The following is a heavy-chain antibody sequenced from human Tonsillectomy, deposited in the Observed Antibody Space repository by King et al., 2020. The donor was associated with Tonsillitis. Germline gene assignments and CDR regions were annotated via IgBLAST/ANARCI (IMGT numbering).Heavy chain of an antibody. D-gene: IGHD3-22*01. CDR1: GGSISSSNW. V-gene: IGHV4-4*02. CDR2: IYHNGRT. Sequence: QLQESGPGLVKPSGTLSLTCAVSGGSISSSNWWSWVRHPPGKGLEWIGEIYHNGRTNYNPSLKSRVAISVDNSKNQFSLELTSVTAADTAVYYCARSPNYYDSSGYSWAFDMWGQGTMVTVSS. J-gene: IGHJ3*02. CDR3: ARSPNYYDSSGYSWAFDM.